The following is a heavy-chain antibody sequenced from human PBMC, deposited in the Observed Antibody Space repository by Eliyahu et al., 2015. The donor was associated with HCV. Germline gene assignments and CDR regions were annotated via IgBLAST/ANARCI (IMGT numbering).Heavy chain of an antibody. CDR2: IRNKANSYAT. D-gene: IGHD4-17*01. CDR1: GFIFSGSS. V-gene: IGHV3-73*02. J-gene: IGHJ4*02. Sequence: EVQVVESGGGLVQPGGSLKLSCADSGFIFSGSSMHWVRQASGRGLGWIGRIRNKANSYATTYAASLKGRFTLSRDDSKNTAFLEMNSLKTEDTAVYYCAKTSNYGFDYWGQGTLVTVSS. CDR3: AKTSNYGFDY.